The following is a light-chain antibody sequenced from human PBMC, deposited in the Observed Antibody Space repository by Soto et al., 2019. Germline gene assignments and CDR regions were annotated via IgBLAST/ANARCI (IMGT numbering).Light chain of an antibody. Sequence: QSVLTQPPSVSGAPGQRVPISCTGSSSNIGAGYDVHWYQQLPGTAPKLLIYGNSNRPSGVPDRFSGSKSGTSASLAITGLQAEDEADYYCQSYASSLSGVVFGGGTKLTVL. CDR1: SSNIGAGYD. V-gene: IGLV1-40*01. CDR3: QSYASSLSGVV. J-gene: IGLJ2*01. CDR2: GNS.